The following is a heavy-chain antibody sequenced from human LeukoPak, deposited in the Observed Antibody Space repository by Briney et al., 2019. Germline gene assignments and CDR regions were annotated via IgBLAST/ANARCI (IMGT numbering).Heavy chain of an antibody. CDR2: INHSGST. CDR1: GGSFSGYY. Sequence: PSETLSLTCAVYGGSFSGYYWSWIRQPPGKGLEWIGEINHSGSTNYNPSLKSRVTISVDTSKNQFSLKLSSVTAADTAVYYCARNRRKVRGAPTYGMDVWGKGTTVTVSS. D-gene: IGHD3-10*01. V-gene: IGHV4-34*01. CDR3: ARNRRKVRGAPTYGMDV. J-gene: IGHJ6*04.